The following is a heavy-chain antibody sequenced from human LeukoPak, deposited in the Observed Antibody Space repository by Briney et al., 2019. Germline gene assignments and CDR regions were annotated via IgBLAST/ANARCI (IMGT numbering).Heavy chain of an antibody. CDR3: ARVSTIEVRH. CDR1: GFTISNYN. Sequence: AGGSQRLSCAASGFTISNYNMNCVRQPPGKGLEWVSYISSSISDTIYYADSVKGRFTISRDNAKNSLYLQMNSLRVEDTAVYYCARVSTIEVRHWGQGTLVTVSS. V-gene: IGHV3-48*01. CDR2: ISSSISDTI. J-gene: IGHJ4*02. D-gene: IGHD4/OR15-4a*01.